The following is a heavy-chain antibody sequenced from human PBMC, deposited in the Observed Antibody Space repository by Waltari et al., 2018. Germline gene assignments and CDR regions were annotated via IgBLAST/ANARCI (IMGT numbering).Heavy chain of an antibody. CDR2: IKRTTDGGTT. Sequence: EVQLVESGGGLVKPGGSLRLSCAASGFTFTNAWMTWVRQAPGKGLEWVGRIKRTTDGGTTDHAAPVKGRFTISRDDSKNTLYLQMNSLRTEDTGVYYCSTARYSSSWYNRINYWGQGTLVTVSS. D-gene: IGHD6-13*01. J-gene: IGHJ4*02. CDR3: STARYSSSWYNRINY. V-gene: IGHV3-15*01. CDR1: GFTFTNAW.